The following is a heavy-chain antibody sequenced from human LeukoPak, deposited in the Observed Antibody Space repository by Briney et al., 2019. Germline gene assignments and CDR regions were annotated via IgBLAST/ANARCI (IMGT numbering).Heavy chain of an antibody. D-gene: IGHD5-12*01. CDR1: GFTFSSYW. V-gene: IGHV3-74*01. CDR3: ARDIVVTNDALDI. Sequence: GGSLRPSCAASGFTFSSYWMHWVPQAPGKGLVWVSRISSDGSSTRYADSVKGRFTISRDNAKNTLYLQMNSLRAEDTAVYYCARDIVVTNDALDIWGQGTMVTVSS. J-gene: IGHJ3*02. CDR2: ISSDGSST.